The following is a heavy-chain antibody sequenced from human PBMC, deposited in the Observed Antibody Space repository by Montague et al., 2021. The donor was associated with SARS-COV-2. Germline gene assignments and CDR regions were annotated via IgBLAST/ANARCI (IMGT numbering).Heavy chain of an antibody. V-gene: IGHV4-61*01. CDR1: GVVELRRRS. Sequence: SETLSLTCTVSGVVELRRRSEEHTSELQSLAYLVCRLPLEKNNIYNPSLKGRVTISVDTSKRQFSLGLSSVTSADTAVYYCARDRSYDSSGYPFPQYFFDYGGKGGLVIVSS. CDR3: ARDRSYDSSGYPFPQYFFDY. J-gene: IGHJ4*02. D-gene: IGHD3-22*01. CDR2: PLEKNN.